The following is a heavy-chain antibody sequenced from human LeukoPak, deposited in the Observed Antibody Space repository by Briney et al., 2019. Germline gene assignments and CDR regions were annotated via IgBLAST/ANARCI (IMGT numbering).Heavy chain of an antibody. CDR2: IYYSGST. D-gene: IGHD4-23*01. J-gene: IGHJ4*01. CDR3: ARDRGGNGLFDY. V-gene: IGHV4-31*03. Sequence: SETLSLTCTVSGGSISSGGYYWSWIRQDPGKGLEWIGYIYYSGSTYYNPSLKSRVTISVDTSKNQFSLKLSSVTAADTALYYCARDRGGNGLFDYWGQEPWSPSPQ. CDR1: GGSISSGGYY.